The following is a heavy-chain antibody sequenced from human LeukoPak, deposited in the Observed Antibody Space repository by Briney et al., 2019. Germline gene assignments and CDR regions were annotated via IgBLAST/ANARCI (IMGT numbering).Heavy chain of an antibody. Sequence: GASVKVSCKASGYTFTSYDINWVRQATGQGLEWMGWMNPNSGNTGYAQKFQGRVTMTRNTSISTAYMELSSLRSEDTAVYYCAGDYGPRTRLDYWGQGTLVTVSS. V-gene: IGHV1-8*01. J-gene: IGHJ4*02. CDR2: MNPNSGNT. CDR3: AGDYGPRTRLDY. D-gene: IGHD4-17*01. CDR1: GYTFTSYD.